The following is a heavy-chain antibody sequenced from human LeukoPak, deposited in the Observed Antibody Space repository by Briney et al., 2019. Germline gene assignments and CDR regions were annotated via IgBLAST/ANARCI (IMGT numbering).Heavy chain of an antibody. CDR1: GFTFRSYE. D-gene: IGHD1-26*01. V-gene: IGHV3-48*03. CDR2: ISSSGSTI. Sequence: GGSLRLSCAASGFTFRSYEMNWVRQAPGKGLEWVSYISSSGSTIYYADSVKGRFTISRDNAENSLYLQMNSLRAEDTAVYYCARKSGSYTYWGQGTLVTVSS. CDR3: ARKSGSYTY. J-gene: IGHJ4*02.